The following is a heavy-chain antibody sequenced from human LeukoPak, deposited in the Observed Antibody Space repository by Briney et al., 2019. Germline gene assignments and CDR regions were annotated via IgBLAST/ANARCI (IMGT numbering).Heavy chain of an antibody. CDR3: ARHASGSYISHFDY. V-gene: IGHV4-4*09. CDR2: IYTSGST. J-gene: IGHJ4*02. D-gene: IGHD1-26*01. Sequence: SETLSLTCTVSGGSISSYYWSWIRQPPGKGLEWIGYIYTSGSTNYNPSLKSRVTISVDTSKNQFSLKLSSVTVADTAVYYCARHASGSYISHFDYWGQGTLVTVSS. CDR1: GGSISSYY.